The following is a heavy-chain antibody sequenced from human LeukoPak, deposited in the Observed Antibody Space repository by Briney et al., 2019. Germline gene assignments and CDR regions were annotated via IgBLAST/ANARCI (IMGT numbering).Heavy chain of an antibody. CDR1: GYTSTDYY. J-gene: IGHJ4*02. CDR3: ARIGVSGSYWDFDQ. D-gene: IGHD1-26*01. V-gene: IGHV1-2*02. CDR2: VTPNSGGT. Sequence: ASVKVSCKASGYTSTDYYIHWVRQAPGQGGQGLEWIGWVTPNSGGTRYAQKFQGRVTMTRDTSISTAYMELSSLRSDDTAMYYCARIGVSGSYWDFDQWGQGTLVTVSS.